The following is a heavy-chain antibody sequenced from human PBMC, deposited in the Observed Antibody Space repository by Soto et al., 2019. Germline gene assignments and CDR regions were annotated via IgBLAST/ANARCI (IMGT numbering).Heavy chain of an antibody. V-gene: IGHV3-11*06. D-gene: IGHD2-15*01. CDR3: VRGRGGGLFDP. CDR2: ISPGSRYP. Sequence: GGSLRLSCAGSGFTFGHSYMSWIRQAPGKGLEWLSYISPGSRYPAYADSVKGRFTISRDNAKRSLYLQMMSLTAEDTAIYYCVRGRGGGLFDPWGQGTMVTVSS. CDR1: GFTFGHSY. J-gene: IGHJ5*02.